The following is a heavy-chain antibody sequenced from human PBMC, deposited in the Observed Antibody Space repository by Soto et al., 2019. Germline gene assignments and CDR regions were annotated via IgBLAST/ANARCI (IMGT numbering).Heavy chain of an antibody. D-gene: IGHD3-16*02. V-gene: IGHV4-39*01. J-gene: IGHJ4*02. CDR2: IYYSGST. Sequence: PSETLSLTCTVSGGSISSSSYYWGWIRQPPGKGLEWIGSIYYSGSTYYNPSLKRRVTISVDTSKNQFSLKLSSVTAADTAVYYCARHYVWGSYRNFDYWGQGTLVTVSS. CDR1: GGSISSSSYY. CDR3: ARHYVWGSYRNFDY.